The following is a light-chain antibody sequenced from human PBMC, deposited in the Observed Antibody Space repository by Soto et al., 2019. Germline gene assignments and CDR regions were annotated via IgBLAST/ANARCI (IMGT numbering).Light chain of an antibody. Sequence: EVVMTQSPATLSVSPGERATLSCRASQSVSSNLAWFQQKPGQAPGLLIYDASTRATGIPARFSGSGSGTEFTLIISSLQSEDFAVYYCQQYNNWWTFGQGTKVEIK. J-gene: IGKJ1*01. V-gene: IGKV3-15*01. CDR1: QSVSSN. CDR2: DAS. CDR3: QQYNNWWT.